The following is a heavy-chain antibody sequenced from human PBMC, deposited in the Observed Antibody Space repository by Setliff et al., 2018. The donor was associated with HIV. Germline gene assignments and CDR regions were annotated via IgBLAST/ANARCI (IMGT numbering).Heavy chain of an antibody. Sequence: GGSLRLSCAASGFTFSTYSMNWVRQAPGKGLEWVSSISSSGSYIYYAGSLKGRFTISRDNSKNTLYLQMNSLRAEDTAVYYCARDLPVSNWYRYGLDYWGQGTLVTVSS. V-gene: IGHV3-21*01. CDR2: ISSSGSYI. CDR1: GFTFSTYS. CDR3: ARDLPVSNWYRYGLDY. D-gene: IGHD6-13*01. J-gene: IGHJ4*02.